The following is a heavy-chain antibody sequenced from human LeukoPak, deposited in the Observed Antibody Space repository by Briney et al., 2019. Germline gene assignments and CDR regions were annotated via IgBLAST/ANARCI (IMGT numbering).Heavy chain of an antibody. V-gene: IGHV3-30-3*01. CDR3: ARGRIAAARVFDY. CDR2: ISYDGSNK. D-gene: IGHD6-13*01. J-gene: IGHJ4*02. Sequence: SGGSLRLSCAASGFTFSSYAMHWVRQAPGKGLEWVAVISYDGSNKYYADSVKGRFTISRDNSKNTLYLQMNSLRAEDTAVYYCARGRIAAARVFDYWGQGTLVTVSS. CDR1: GFTFSSYA.